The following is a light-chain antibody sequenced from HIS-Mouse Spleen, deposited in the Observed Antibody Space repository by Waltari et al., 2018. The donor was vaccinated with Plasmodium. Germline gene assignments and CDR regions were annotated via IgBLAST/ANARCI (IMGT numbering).Light chain of an antibody. CDR1: QRVSSN. V-gene: IGKV3-15*01. Sequence: EIVMTQSPATLSVSPGERATLSCRASQRVSSNLAWYQQKPGQAPRLLIYGASTRATGIPARFSGSGSETEFTLTISSLQSEDFAVYYCQQYNNWSFTFGPGTKVDIK. J-gene: IGKJ3*01. CDR2: GAS. CDR3: QQYNNWSFT.